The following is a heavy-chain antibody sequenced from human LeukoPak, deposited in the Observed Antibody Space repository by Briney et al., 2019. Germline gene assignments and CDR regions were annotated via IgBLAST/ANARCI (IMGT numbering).Heavy chain of an antibody. CDR3: AREGRMVRGVIPYFDY. J-gene: IGHJ4*02. D-gene: IGHD3-10*01. CDR1: GGSISSGGYY. Sequence: SETLSLTCTVSGGSISSGGYYWSWIRQHPGRGLEWIGYIYYSGSTYYNPSLKRRVTIPVDTSKNQFSLKLSSVTAADTAVYYCAREGRMVRGVIPYFDYWGQGTLVTVSS. V-gene: IGHV4-31*03. CDR2: IYYSGST.